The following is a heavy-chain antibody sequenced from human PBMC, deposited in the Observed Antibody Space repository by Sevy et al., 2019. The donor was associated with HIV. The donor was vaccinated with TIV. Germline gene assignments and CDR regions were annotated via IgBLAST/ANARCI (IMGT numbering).Heavy chain of an antibody. CDR3: TAGVGTSDFDY. D-gene: IGHD1-26*01. CDR2: IKSKTDGGTR. CDR1: GFTFKNAW. Sequence: GGSLRLSCLASGFTFKNAWMSWVRQTPGKGLEWVGRIKSKTDGGTRDFAAVVKGRFAITREDSKNTVSLQMDNLRTDDTVIYYGTAGVGTSDFDYWGQGILVTVSS. J-gene: IGHJ4*02. V-gene: IGHV3-15*01.